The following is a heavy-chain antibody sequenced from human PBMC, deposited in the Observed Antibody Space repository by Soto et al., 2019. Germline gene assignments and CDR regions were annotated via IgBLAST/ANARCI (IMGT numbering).Heavy chain of an antibody. J-gene: IGHJ4*02. CDR1: GGSISSGGYY. V-gene: IGHV4-31*03. D-gene: IGHD3-10*01. CDR2: IYYSGST. CDR3: ARLDEGVGPESYFDY. Sequence: QEQLQESGPGLVKHSQTLSLTCTVSGGSISSGGYYWSWIRQHPGKGLEWIGYIYYSGSTYYNPSLKSRVTISVDTSKNQFSLKLSSLTAADTAVYYCARLDEGVGPESYFDYWGQGTLVTVSS.